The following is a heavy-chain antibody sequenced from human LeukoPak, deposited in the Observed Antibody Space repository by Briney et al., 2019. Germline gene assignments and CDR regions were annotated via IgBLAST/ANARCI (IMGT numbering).Heavy chain of an antibody. J-gene: IGHJ5*02. CDR1: GFTFSSYG. CDR2: IWYDGSDK. CDR3: AKDKGATVNWFDP. Sequence: GGSLRLSCAASGFTFSSYGMHRVRQAPGKGLEWVAVIWYDGSDKYYADSVKGRFTISRDNSKNTLYLQMNSLRAEDTAVYYCAKDKGATVNWFDPWGQGTLVTVSS. V-gene: IGHV3-33*06. D-gene: IGHD1-26*01.